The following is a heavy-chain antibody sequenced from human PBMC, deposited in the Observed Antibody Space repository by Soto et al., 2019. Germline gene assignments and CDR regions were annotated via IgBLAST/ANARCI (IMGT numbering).Heavy chain of an antibody. CDR2: ITPRGGST. CDR3: ARGTITMPRQQHDAFDI. J-gene: IGHJ3*02. CDR1: GYTFTSYY. D-gene: IGHD3-10*01. Sequence: QVQLVQSGAEVKKPGASVKVSCKASGYTFTSYYMHWVRHAPGPGLEWMGIITPRGGSTSYAQKFEGRVTMPRDTSTSTVYMELSSLSSEDTAVYYCARGTITMPRQQHDAFDIWGQGTKDTVS. V-gene: IGHV1-46*01.